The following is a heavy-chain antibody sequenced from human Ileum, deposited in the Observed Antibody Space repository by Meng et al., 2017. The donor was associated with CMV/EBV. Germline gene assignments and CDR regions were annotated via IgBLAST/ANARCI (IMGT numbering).Heavy chain of an antibody. CDR2: MNQDGSTR. D-gene: IGHD5-24*01. V-gene: IGHV3-7*01. J-gene: IGHJ5*02. CDR1: GFTFGGYW. Sequence: GESLKISCSASGFTFGGYWMTWVRQAPGKGLEFLATMNQDGSTRSYVDSVKGRFTISRDNAKNSLYLQMNSLRVEDTAMYYCARETNLGSWGQGTLVTVSS. CDR3: ARETNLGS.